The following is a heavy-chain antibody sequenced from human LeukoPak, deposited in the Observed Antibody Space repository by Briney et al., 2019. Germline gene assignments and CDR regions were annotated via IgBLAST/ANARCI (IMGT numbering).Heavy chain of an antibody. J-gene: IGHJ5*02. CDR2: INRSGSN. D-gene: IGHD6-13*01. Sequence: SETLSLTCALYGGSFSGYYWSWIRQPPGIGLEWIGEINRSGSNNYNPSLKSRVTISVDTSKNQFSLKMSSVTAADTAVYYCAKVLIAAAGSNWFDPWGQGTLATVSS. CDR3: AKVLIAAAGSNWFDP. V-gene: IGHV4-34*01. CDR1: GGSFSGYY.